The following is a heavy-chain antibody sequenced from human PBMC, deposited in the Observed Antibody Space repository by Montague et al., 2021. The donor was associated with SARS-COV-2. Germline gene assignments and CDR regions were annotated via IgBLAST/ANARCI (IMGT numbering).Heavy chain of an antibody. Sequence: SETLSLTCVVSGGSISSINWWSWVRQPPGKGLEWIGEIYHSGSTNYNPSLKSRVIISVDKSKNQFSLKLSSVIAADTAVYYCARTGYSNGWHSFGYWGQGTLVTVSS. CDR2: IYHSGST. V-gene: IGHV4-4*02. D-gene: IGHD6-19*01. CDR1: GGSISSINW. J-gene: IGHJ4*02. CDR3: ARTGYSNGWHSFGY.